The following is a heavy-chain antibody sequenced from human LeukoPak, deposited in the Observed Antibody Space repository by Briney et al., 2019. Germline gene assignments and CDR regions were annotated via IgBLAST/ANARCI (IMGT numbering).Heavy chain of an antibody. J-gene: IGHJ4*02. CDR1: GFTSSSYE. CDR3: ARGMTGSYFGYFDY. CDR2: ISSSGGTI. D-gene: IGHD1-26*01. Sequence: GGSLRLSCAASGFTSSSYEMNWVRQAPGKGLEGGSYISSSGGTIYYADSVKGRFTVSRDNAKNSLYLRMNSLRAEDTAVYYCARGMTGSYFGYFDYWGQGTLVTVSS. V-gene: IGHV3-48*03.